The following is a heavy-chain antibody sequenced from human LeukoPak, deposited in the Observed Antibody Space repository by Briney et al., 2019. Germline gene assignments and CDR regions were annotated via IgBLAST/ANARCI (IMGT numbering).Heavy chain of an antibody. J-gene: IGHJ3*02. V-gene: IGHV3-9*03. CDR1: GFTFDDYA. Sequence: GGSLRLSCAASGFTFDDYAMHWVRQAPGKGLEWVSGISWNSGSIGYADSVKGRFTISRDNAKNSLYLQMNSLRAEDMALYYCAKGGYYDRRDAFDIWGQGTMVTVSS. CDR2: ISWNSGSI. D-gene: IGHD3-22*01. CDR3: AKGGYYDRRDAFDI.